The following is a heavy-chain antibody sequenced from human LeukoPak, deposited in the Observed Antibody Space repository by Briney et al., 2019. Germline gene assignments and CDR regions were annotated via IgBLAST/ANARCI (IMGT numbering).Heavy chain of an antibody. J-gene: IGHJ5*02. CDR3: ARSMVRGVRENWFDP. CDR2: INPNSGGT. CDR1: GYTFTGYY. V-gene: IGHV1-2*02. Sequence: GASVKVSCKASGYTFTGYYMHWVRQAPGQGLEWMGWINPNSGGTNYAQKFQGRVTMTRDTSISTAYMELSRLRSDDTAVYYCARSMVRGVRENWFDPWGQGTLVTVSS. D-gene: IGHD3-10*01.